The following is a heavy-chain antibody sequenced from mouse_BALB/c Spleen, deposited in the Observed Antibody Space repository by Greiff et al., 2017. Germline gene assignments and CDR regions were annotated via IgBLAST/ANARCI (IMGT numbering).Heavy chain of an antibody. D-gene: IGHD2-2*01. CDR3: ARGGYDDY. CDR1: GYSFTGYF. V-gene: IGHV1-20*02. Sequence: EVKLQESGPELVKPGASVKISCKASGYSFTGYFMNWVMQSHGKSLEWIGRINPYNGDTFYNQKFKGKATLTVDKSSSTAHMELRSLASEDSAVYYCARGGYDDYWGQGTTLTVSS. J-gene: IGHJ2*01. CDR2: INPYNGDT.